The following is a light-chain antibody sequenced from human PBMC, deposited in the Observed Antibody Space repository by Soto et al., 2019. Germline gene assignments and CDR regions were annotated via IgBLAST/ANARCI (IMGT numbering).Light chain of an antibody. J-gene: IGKJ5*01. CDR2: LGS. V-gene: IGKV2-28*01. CDR3: MQALQTPLT. Sequence: DILMTQSPLSLPVTPGEPASISCRSSQSLLHSNGYNYLDWYLQKPGQSPQLLIYLGSNRASGVPDRFSGSGSGTDFTLKISRVEAEDVGVYYCMQALQTPLTCGQGTRLEIK. CDR1: QSLLHSNGYNY.